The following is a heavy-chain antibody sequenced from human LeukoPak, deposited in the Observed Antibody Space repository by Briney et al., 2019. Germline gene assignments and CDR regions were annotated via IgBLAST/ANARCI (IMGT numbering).Heavy chain of an antibody. CDR1: GGSFSGYY. J-gene: IGHJ6*04. CDR2: INHSGST. Sequence: SETLSLTCAVYGGSFSGYYWSWIRQPPGKGLEWIGEINHSGSTNYNPSPKSRVTISVDTSKNQFSLKLSSVTAADTAVYYCARGTLYGSGRRYYGMDVWGKGTTVTVSS. D-gene: IGHD3-10*01. V-gene: IGHV4-34*01. CDR3: ARGTLYGSGRRYYGMDV.